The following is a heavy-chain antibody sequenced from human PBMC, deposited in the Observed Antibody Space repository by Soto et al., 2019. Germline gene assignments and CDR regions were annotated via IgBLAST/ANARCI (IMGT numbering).Heavy chain of an antibody. D-gene: IGHD3-10*01. CDR3: ARERTFGENNNNYMDV. V-gene: IGHV3-23*01. J-gene: IGHJ6*03. CDR2: ISGSGGST. CDR1: GFTFSSYA. Sequence: PGGSLRLACAASGFTFSSYAMSWVRQAPGKGLEWVSAISGSGGSTYYADSVKGRFTISRDNSKNTLYLQMNSLRAEDTAVYYCARERTFGENNNNYMDVWGTGITVTVSS.